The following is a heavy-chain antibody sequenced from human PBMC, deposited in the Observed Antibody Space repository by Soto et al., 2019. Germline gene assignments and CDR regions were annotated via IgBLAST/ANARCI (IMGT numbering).Heavy chain of an antibody. CDR3: ARSIVVVTALDY. V-gene: IGHV1-3*05. CDR1: GYTFTSYA. CDR2: INAGNGNT. Sequence: QVQLVQSGAEEKKPGASVKVSCKASGYTFTSYAMHWVRQAPGQRIEWMGWINAGNGNTIYSQKFQGRVTITRDTSASTDYMELSSLRSEDTAVYCCARSIVVVTALDYWGQGTLVTVSS. J-gene: IGHJ4*02. D-gene: IGHD2-21*02.